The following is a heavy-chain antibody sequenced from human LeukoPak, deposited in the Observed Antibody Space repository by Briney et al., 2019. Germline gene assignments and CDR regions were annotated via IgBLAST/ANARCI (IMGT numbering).Heavy chain of an antibody. CDR2: IYYSGST. Sequence: PSETLSLTCTVSGGSFSSSSYYWGWIRQPPGKGLEWIGNIYYSGSTNYNPSLKSRVTISVVTSKNQFSLKLSSVTAADTAVYYCARSVEGYCRGGSCYFYSYYMDVWGKGTTVTVSS. CDR1: GGSFSSSSYY. J-gene: IGHJ6*03. V-gene: IGHV4-61*01. D-gene: IGHD2-15*01. CDR3: ARSVEGYCRGGSCYFYSYYMDV.